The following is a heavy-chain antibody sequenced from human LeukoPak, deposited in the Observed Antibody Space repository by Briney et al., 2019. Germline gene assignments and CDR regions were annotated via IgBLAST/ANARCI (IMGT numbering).Heavy chain of an antibody. J-gene: IGHJ4*02. Sequence: GGSLRLSCAASEFTFSSYDMHWVRQATGKGLEWVSTIDTAGNAWYPDSVKGRFTISRENAKNSLNLQMNSLRVGDTAVYYCARAKMPGIQTAGRVNYLDSWGQGTLVTVSA. CDR1: EFTFSSYD. CDR2: IDTAGNA. V-gene: IGHV3-13*01. CDR3: ARAKMPGIQTAGRVNYLDS. D-gene: IGHD6-13*01.